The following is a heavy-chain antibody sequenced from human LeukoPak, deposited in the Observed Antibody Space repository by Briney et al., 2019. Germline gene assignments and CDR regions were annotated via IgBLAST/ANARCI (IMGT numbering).Heavy chain of an antibody. V-gene: IGHV3-30-3*01. CDR3: AKAPYGIVGATSWFDP. Sequence: PGGSLRPSCAASGFTFSSYAMHWVRQAPGKGLEWVAVISYDGSNKYYADSVKGRFTISRDNSKNTLYLQMNSLRAEDTAVYYCAKAPYGIVGATSWFDPWGQGTLVTVSS. CDR2: ISYDGSNK. CDR1: GFTFSSYA. J-gene: IGHJ5*02. D-gene: IGHD1-26*01.